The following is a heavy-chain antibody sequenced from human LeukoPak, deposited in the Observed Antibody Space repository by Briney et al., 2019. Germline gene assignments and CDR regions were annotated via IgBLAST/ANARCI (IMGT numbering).Heavy chain of an antibody. CDR1: GFTFSSYA. V-gene: IGHV3-21*01. D-gene: IGHD2-2*02. CDR2: ISTSSSYI. CDR3: ARDGSIPWGYYMDV. J-gene: IGHJ6*03. Sequence: GGSLRLSCAASGFTFSSYAMSWVRQAPGKGLEWVSFISTSSSYIYYADSVKGRFTISRDNAKNSLYLQMNSLRAEDTAVYYCARDGSIPWGYYMDVWGKGTTVTISS.